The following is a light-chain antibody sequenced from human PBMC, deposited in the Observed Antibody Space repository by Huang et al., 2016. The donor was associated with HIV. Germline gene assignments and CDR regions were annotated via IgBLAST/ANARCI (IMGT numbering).Light chain of an antibody. Sequence: DIQMTQSPSTLSASIGDRVTITCRASQSISRWFAWYQQKPGKAPKVLIYKASSLQSGVPSRFSGSGSGTEFTLTISGLQPDDFATYYCQQYNSYSYTFGQGTKLEIK. J-gene: IGKJ2*01. CDR3: QQYNSYSYT. V-gene: IGKV1-5*03. CDR2: KAS. CDR1: QSISRW.